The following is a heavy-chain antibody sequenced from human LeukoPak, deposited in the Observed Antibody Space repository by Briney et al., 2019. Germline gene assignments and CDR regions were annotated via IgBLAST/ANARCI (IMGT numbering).Heavy chain of an antibody. D-gene: IGHD2-8*01. Sequence: PGGSLRLSCAASGFPFSDYYMSWVRQAPGKGPEGVSFISSSGSPIYYAESVKGRFTISRDNAKNSLYLQMNSLRAEDAAVYYCARGTFALIEVVDYWGQGTVVTVSS. V-gene: IGHV3-11*04. CDR1: GFPFSDYY. J-gene: IGHJ4*02. CDR3: ARGTFALIEVVDY. CDR2: ISSSGSPI.